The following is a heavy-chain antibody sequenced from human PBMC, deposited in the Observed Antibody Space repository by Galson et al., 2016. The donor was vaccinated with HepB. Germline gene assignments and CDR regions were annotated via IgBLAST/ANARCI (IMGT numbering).Heavy chain of an antibody. V-gene: IGHV3-48*01. D-gene: IGHD2-15*01. Sequence: SLRLSCAASGFTFGSYSMNWVRQAPGKGLEWVSYISSSSSTVYYADSVKGRFTISRDNAKNSLYLQMNSLRAEDTAAYYCARGGASCSGGSCYFWFDPWGQGTPVTVSS. CDR1: GFTFGSYS. CDR3: ARGGASCSGGSCYFWFDP. J-gene: IGHJ5*02. CDR2: ISSSSSTV.